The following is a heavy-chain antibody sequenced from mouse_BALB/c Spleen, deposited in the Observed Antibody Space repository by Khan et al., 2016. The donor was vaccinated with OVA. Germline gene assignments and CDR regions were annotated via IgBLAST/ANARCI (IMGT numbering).Heavy chain of an antibody. CDR3: SRSDGNYWFDY. D-gene: IGHD2-1*01. CDR2: INTYTGEA. V-gene: IGHV9-3-1*01. J-gene: IGHJ3*01. CDR1: GYTLTDYG. Sequence: QIQLVQSGPELKKPGETVKISCKASGYTLTDYGMNWVKQAPGKGLKWMGWINTYTGEATYAEDFKGRFAFSLETSASTAYLQINNLKTEDTATXFCSRSDGNYWFDYWGQGTLVTGSA.